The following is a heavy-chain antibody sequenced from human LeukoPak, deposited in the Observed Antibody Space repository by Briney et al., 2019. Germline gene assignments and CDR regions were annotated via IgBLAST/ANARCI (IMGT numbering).Heavy chain of an antibody. D-gene: IGHD3-10*01. J-gene: IGHJ4*02. Sequence: SETLSLTCTLSGGSISGGGSYWGWIRQHPGKGLEWSGYIYYSGSTYYNPSLKSRVTISVDTSKTQFSLKLSSVTAADTAVYYCARGGRITMVRGAGLDYWGQGTLVTVSS. V-gene: IGHV4-31*03. CDR1: GGSISGGGSY. CDR3: ARGGRITMVRGAGLDY. CDR2: IYYSGST.